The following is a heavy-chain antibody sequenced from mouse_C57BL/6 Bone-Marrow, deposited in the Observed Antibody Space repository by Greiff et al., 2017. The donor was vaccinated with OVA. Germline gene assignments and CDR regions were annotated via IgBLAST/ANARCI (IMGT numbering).Heavy chain of an antibody. V-gene: IGHV14-4*01. CDR2: IDPENGDT. J-gene: IGHJ2*01. CDR1: GFNIKDDY. CDR3: TTVVVFDY. Sequence: EVQLQQSGAELVRPGASVKLSCTASGFNIKDDYMHWVKQRPEQGLEWIGWIDPENGDTEYASKFQGKATITADTSSNTAYLQLSSLTSEDTAVYYCTTVVVFDYWGQGTTLTVSS. D-gene: IGHD1-1*01.